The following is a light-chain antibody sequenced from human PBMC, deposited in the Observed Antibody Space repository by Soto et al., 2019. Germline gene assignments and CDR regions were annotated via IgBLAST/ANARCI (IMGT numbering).Light chain of an antibody. CDR1: QSVSVR. CDR2: GAS. Sequence: EIVMTQSPATLSVSPGEGATLSCRASQSVSVRLAWYQQKPGQAPRPLIYGASSRATGIPDRFSGSGSGTDFTLTISRLEPEDFAVYYCQQYGKSPQITFGQGTRLEIK. V-gene: IGKV3-20*01. CDR3: QQYGKSPQIT. J-gene: IGKJ5*01.